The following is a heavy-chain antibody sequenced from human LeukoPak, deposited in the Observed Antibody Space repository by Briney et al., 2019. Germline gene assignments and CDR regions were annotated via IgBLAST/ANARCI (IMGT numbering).Heavy chain of an antibody. Sequence: PSETLSLTCTVSGGSISSYYWSWIRQPPGKGLEWIGYIYYSGSTNYNPSLKSRVTKSVDTSKNQFSLRLSSVTAADTAVYYCARDGGGLYSSSWYGGFDYWGQGTLVTVSS. CDR1: GGSISSYY. J-gene: IGHJ4*02. D-gene: IGHD6-13*01. V-gene: IGHV4-59*01. CDR3: ARDGGGLYSSSWYGGFDY. CDR2: IYYSGST.